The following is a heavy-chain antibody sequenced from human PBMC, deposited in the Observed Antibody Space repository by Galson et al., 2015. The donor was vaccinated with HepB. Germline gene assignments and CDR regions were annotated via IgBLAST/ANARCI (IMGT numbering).Heavy chain of an antibody. V-gene: IGHV3-48*04. CDR1: GFTFGTYS. D-gene: IGHD4-17*01. Sequence: SLRLSCAASGFTFGTYSMNWVRQAPGRGLEWISYISRSSSNRYYADSVNGRFTISRDTAKNSLYLHLNSVTAEDTAVYYCARVADADYGDHTHFDYWGQGTLVTVSS. J-gene: IGHJ4*02. CDR3: ARVADADYGDHTHFDY. CDR2: ISRSSSNR.